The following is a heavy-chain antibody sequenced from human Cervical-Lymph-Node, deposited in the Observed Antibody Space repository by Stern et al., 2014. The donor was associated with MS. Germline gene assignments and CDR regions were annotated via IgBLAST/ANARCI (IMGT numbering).Heavy chain of an antibody. V-gene: IGHV4-39*01. CDR2: IYHSGFT. J-gene: IGHJ2*01. CDR3: ARQGYCSGGTCQYWYFDL. D-gene: IGHD2-15*01. CDR1: GGSTTSYH. Sequence: QVQLQESGPGLVKPSETLSLTCTVSGGSTTSYHWAWIRQSPGRGLEWIGTIYHSGFTYYNPSLKSRVTISVDTSTFSLRLRSVTAADTAVYYCARQGYCSGGTCQYWYFDLWGRGSLVTVSS.